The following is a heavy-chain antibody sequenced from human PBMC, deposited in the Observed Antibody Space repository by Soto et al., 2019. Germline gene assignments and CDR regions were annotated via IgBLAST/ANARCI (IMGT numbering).Heavy chain of an antibody. Sequence: QITLKESGPTLVQPTQALTLTCTFSGFSLSTSGVGVGWIRQPPGKTLEWLALIYWNGDKGYIPSLKCRLFISKDTSKYQVVLTMPKVDPEATATYYCAHGVVGTGPITRAFDFWGQGTMVTVSS. CDR2: IYWNGDK. J-gene: IGHJ3*01. CDR3: AHGVVGTGPITRAFDF. CDR1: GFSLSTSGVG. D-gene: IGHD2-15*01. V-gene: IGHV2-5*01.